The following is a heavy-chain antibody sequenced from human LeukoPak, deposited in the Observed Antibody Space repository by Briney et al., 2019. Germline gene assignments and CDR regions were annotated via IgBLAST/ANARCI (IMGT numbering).Heavy chain of an antibody. D-gene: IGHD6-13*01. V-gene: IGHV3-23*01. CDR3: AVRPGGLPYSSSWYFSY. J-gene: IGHJ4*02. Sequence: GGSLRLSCAASGFSFSSYGMSWVRQAPGKGLEWISAITGSGGTTYYADSVEGRFTISRDNSKNTLYLQMNSLRAEDTAVYYCAVRPGGLPYSSSWYFSYWGQGTLVTVSS. CDR1: GFSFSSYG. CDR2: ITGSGGTT.